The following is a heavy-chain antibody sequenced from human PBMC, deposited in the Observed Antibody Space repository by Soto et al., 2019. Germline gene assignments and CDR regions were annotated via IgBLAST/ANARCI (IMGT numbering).Heavy chain of an antibody. V-gene: IGHV1-69*13. CDR3: ARVHIAARPTYFDY. D-gene: IGHD6-6*01. CDR2: TIPILGTA. J-gene: IGHJ4*02. CDR1: GGTFSSYA. Sequence: SVKVSCKASGGTFSSYAISWVRQAPGQGLEWMGGTIPILGTANYAQKFQGRVTITADESTSTAYMELSSLRSEDTAVYYCARVHIAARPTYFDYWGQGTLVTVSS.